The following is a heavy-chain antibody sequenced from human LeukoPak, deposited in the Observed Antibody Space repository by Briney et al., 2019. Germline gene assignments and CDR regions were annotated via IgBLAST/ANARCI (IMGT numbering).Heavy chain of an antibody. D-gene: IGHD6-19*01. Sequence: GGSLTLSCAASGFTVSNNYMSWVRQAPGKGLEWVSVIYSGGGTYYTDSVKGRFTISRDNSKSTLYLQMNSLSAEDTAVYYCARDSSGPLYWGQGNLVTVSS. CDR3: ARDSSGPLY. J-gene: IGHJ4*02. V-gene: IGHV3-66*01. CDR2: IYSGGGT. CDR1: GFTVSNNY.